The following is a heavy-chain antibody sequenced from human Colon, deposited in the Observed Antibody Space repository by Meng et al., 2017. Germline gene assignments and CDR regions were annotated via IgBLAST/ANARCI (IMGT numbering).Heavy chain of an antibody. CDR3: ARDRLRQLDF. V-gene: IGHV4-34*01. J-gene: IGHJ4*02. CDR2: INHSGST. Sequence: QVQLQQWGAGLLKPSETLSLTCAVYGGSFSDYYWTWIRQPPGKGLEWIGEINHSGSTNHNPSLKIRVIISVDKSKNQFSPRLTSVTAADTAMYYCARDRLRQLDFWGQGTLVTVSS. D-gene: IGHD5-12*01. CDR1: GGSFSDYY.